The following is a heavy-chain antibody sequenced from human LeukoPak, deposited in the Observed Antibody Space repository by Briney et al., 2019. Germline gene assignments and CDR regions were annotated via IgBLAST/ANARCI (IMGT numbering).Heavy chain of an antibody. CDR3: TTDPPPYSSGLYFDY. V-gene: IGHV3-15*01. D-gene: IGHD6-19*01. CDR1: GFTFSNAW. CDR2: IKSKTDGGTT. J-gene: IGHJ4*02. Sequence: PGGSLRLSCAASGFTFSNAWMSWVRQAPGKVLEWVGRIKSKTDGGTTDYAAPVKGRFTISRDDSKNTLYLQMNSLKTEDTAVYYCTTDPPPYSSGLYFDYWGQGTLVTVSS.